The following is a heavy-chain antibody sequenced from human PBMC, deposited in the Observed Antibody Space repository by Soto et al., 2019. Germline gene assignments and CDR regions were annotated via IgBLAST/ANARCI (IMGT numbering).Heavy chain of an antibody. Sequence: QLQLQESGPGLVKPSETLSLTCTVSGGSISSSSYYWGWIRQPPGKGLEWIGSIYYSGSTYYNPSLKSRVTISVDTSKNQFSLKPSSVTAADTAVYYCARPGVVAAGWFDPWGQGTLVTVSS. V-gene: IGHV4-39*01. D-gene: IGHD2-15*01. J-gene: IGHJ5*02. CDR1: GGSISSSSYY. CDR2: IYYSGST. CDR3: ARPGVVAAGWFDP.